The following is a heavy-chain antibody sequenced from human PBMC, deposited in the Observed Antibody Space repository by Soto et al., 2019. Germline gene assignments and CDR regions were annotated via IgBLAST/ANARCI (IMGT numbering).Heavy chain of an antibody. CDR3: ARDSAVGSSKRGFEY. Sequence: VQLQESGPRLLRPSETLSLSCTVSGGSIRGYYWNWIRQPPGRGLEWIGYISTPGNTNYNPTLKSRVTISVDTSKNQVSMNLSAVTADDTALDYCARDSAVGSSKRGFEYWGQGTLVTVSS. CDR2: ISTPGNT. D-gene: IGHD2-2*01. J-gene: IGHJ4*02. V-gene: IGHV4-4*08. CDR1: GGSIRGYY.